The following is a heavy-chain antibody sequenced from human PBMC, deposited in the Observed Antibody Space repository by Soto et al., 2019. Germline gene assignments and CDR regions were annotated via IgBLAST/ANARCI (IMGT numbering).Heavy chain of an antibody. J-gene: IGHJ4*02. D-gene: IGHD2-2*01. Sequence: QVQLVQSGVEVKKPGASVKVSCKASGYTFTSYGMHWVRQAPGQRLEWMGWINVGNGNTEYSQKFQGRVTIARETSVSTGYMELSSLRSEDTAIYYCGRTYCSSTSCYSIDYWGQGPLVTVSA. CDR1: GYTFTSYG. CDR3: GRTYCSSTSCYSIDY. CDR2: INVGNGNT. V-gene: IGHV1-3*01.